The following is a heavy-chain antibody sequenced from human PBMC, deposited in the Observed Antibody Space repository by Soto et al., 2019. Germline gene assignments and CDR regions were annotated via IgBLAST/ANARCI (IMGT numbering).Heavy chain of an antibody. CDR2: ISSGSIYM. V-gene: IGHV3-21*01. Sequence: GGSLRLSCAASGFTFSSCSMNWVRQAPGKGLEWVSSISSGSIYMYYADSVKGRFTISRDNAKNSLYLQMNSLRAEDTAVYYCARGDSGSFPLLYWGQGTLVTVSS. D-gene: IGHD1-26*01. CDR1: GFTFSSCS. CDR3: ARGDSGSFPLLY. J-gene: IGHJ4*02.